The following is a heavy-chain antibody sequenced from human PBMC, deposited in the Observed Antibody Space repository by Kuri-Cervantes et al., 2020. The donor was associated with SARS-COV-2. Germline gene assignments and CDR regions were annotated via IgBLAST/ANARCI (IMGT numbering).Heavy chain of an antibody. V-gene: IGHV3-48*01. CDR3: AVSRGSGRTPPGY. Sequence: GSLRLSCAACGFTFSSYDMHWVRQAPGKGLEWVSYISSSSSTIYYADSVKGRFTISRDNAKNSLYLQMNSLRAEDTAVYYCAVSRGSGRTPPGYWGQGTLVTVSS. J-gene: IGHJ4*02. D-gene: IGHD3-10*01. CDR2: ISSSSSTI. CDR1: GFTFSSYD.